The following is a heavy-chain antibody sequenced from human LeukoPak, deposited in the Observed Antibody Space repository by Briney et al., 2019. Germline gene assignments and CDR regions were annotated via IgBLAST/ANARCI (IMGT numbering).Heavy chain of an antibody. Sequence: ASVTLSCKISGYTLTEVSMHWVRQAPGKGLEWMGGFDPADGEPIYAQKFQGRVTMSEDTSTDTAYMDLSSLRSEDTAVYYCATEVVGYGDVHYFDSWGPGNLCSVSS. CDR3: ATEVVGYGDVHYFDS. J-gene: IGHJ4*01. CDR1: GYTLTEVS. V-gene: IGHV1-24*01. CDR2: FDPADGEP. D-gene: IGHD4-17*01.